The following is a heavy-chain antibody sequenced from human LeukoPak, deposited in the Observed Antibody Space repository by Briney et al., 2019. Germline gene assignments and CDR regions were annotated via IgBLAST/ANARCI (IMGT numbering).Heavy chain of an antibody. J-gene: IGHJ5*02. V-gene: IGHV1-3*01. CDR2: INAGNGNT. CDR3: ARLTYYYDSSGQNWFDP. CDR1: GYTFTSYA. D-gene: IGHD3-22*01. Sequence: GASVKVSCKASGYTFTSYAMYWVREAPGQRLEWMGWINAGNGNTKYSQKFQGRVTITRDTSASTAYMELSSLRSEDTAVYYSARLTYYYDSSGQNWFDPWGQGTLVTVSS.